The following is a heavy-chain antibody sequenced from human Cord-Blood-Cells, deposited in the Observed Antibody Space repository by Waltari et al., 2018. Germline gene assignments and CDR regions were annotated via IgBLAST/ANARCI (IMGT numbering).Heavy chain of an antibody. CDR1: GYTFTSYG. Sequence: QVQLVQSGAEVKKHGASVKVSCKASGYTFTSYGISWVRQAPGQGIEWMGWISAYNGNTNYAQKLQGRVTMTTDTSTSTAYMELRSLRSDDTAVYYCARDTLVGYCSGGSCYSNFDYWGQGTLVTVSS. D-gene: IGHD2-15*01. J-gene: IGHJ4*02. V-gene: IGHV1-18*01. CDR2: ISAYNGNT. CDR3: ARDTLVGYCSGGSCYSNFDY.